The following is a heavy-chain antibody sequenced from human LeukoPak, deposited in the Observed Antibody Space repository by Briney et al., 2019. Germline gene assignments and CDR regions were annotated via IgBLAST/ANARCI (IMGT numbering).Heavy chain of an antibody. D-gene: IGHD3-16*01. Sequence: SETLSLTCTVSGGSISSGGYYWPWIRQHPGKGLEWIGHIYYSGSTYDTPSLNSRVTISVDTSKNQFSLKLSSVTAADTAVYYCARDGIGGATAGDDYWGQGTLVTVSS. V-gene: IGHV4-31*03. J-gene: IGHJ4*02. CDR3: ARDGIGGATAGDDY. CDR1: GGSISSGGYY. CDR2: IYYSGST.